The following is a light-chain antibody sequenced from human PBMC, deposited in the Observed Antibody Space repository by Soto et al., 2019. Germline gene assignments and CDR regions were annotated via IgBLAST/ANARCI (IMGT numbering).Light chain of an antibody. CDR3: QVWDSSSNRVV. CDR2: SDS. J-gene: IGLJ2*01. V-gene: IGLV3-21*01. CDR1: NIGSKS. Sequence: SYELAQPPSVSVAPGQTATVTCGGNNIGSKSVHWYQQKPGQAPVLVIYSDSDRPSEIPERFSGSNSGSTATLTIGRVEAGDEADYFCQVWDSSSNRVVFGGGTKLTVL.